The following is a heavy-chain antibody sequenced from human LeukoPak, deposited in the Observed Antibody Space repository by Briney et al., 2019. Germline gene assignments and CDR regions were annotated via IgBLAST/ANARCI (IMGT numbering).Heavy chain of an antibody. CDR2: IYSGGST. J-gene: IGHJ4*02. V-gene: IGHV3-53*01. Sequence: PGGSLRLSCAASGFTVSSNYMSWVRQAPGKGLEWVSVIYSGGSTYYADSVKGRFTISRDNSKNTLYLQMNSLRVEDTAVYYCAKDGGPSSSGSQFFNYWGQGALVTVSS. CDR3: AKDGGPSSSGSQFFNY. CDR1: GFTVSSNY. D-gene: IGHD1-26*01.